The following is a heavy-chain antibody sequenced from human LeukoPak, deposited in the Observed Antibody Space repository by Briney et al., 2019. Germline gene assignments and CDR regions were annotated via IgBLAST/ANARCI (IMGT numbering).Heavy chain of an antibody. CDR1: GFTFSNYH. CDR3: ARAQYYDSSTAGGMDV. Sequence: GGSLRLSCAASGFTFSNYHMNWVRQAPGKGLVWVSRINSDGSSTSYADSVRGRFSISRDNAKNTLYLQMNSLRTEDTAVYYCARAQYYDSSTAGGMDVWGQGTTVTVSS. D-gene: IGHD3-9*01. CDR2: INSDGSST. V-gene: IGHV3-74*01. J-gene: IGHJ6*02.